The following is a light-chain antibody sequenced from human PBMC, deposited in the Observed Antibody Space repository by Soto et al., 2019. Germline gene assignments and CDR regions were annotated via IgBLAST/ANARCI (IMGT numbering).Light chain of an antibody. CDR2: GVS. CDR3: CSYAGNYIHYV. J-gene: IGLJ1*01. CDR1: SSDVGGYNH. Sequence: QSALTQPRSVSGSPGQSVTISCTGTSSDVGGYNHVSWYQQYPDKAPKLVIYGVSRRPSGVPDRFSGYKSDNTASLTISGLQTEDEAEYYCCSYAGNYIHYVFGTGTKLTVL. V-gene: IGLV2-11*01.